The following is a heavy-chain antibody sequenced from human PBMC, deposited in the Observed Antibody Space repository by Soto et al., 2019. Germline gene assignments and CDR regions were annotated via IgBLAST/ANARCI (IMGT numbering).Heavy chain of an antibody. J-gene: IGHJ4*02. CDR1: GFTFSSYA. V-gene: IGHV3-48*01. CDR2: ISSSSSTI. D-gene: IGHD6-13*01. Sequence: GGSLRLSCAASGFTFSSYAMSWVRQAPGKGLEWVSYISSSSSTIYYADSVKGRFTISRDNAKNSLYLQMNSLRAEDTAVYYCARDRRYSSSWYDYWGQGTLVTVSS. CDR3: ARDRRYSSSWYDY.